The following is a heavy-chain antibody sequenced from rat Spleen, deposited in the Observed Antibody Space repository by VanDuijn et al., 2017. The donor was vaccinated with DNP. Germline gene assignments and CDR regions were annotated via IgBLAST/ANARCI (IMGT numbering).Heavy chain of an antibody. CDR1: GFTFSDYN. D-gene: IGHD4-3*01. CDR3: ARWYNSGYYFDY. V-gene: IGHV5S10*01. CDR2: IIYDGSRT. J-gene: IGHJ2*01. Sequence: EVQLVESGGGLVQPGRSLKLSCAASGFTFSDYNMAWVRQAPKKGLEWVATIIYDGSRTYYRDSVKGRFTISRDNAKSTLYLQMDSLRSEDTATYYCARWYNSGYYFDYWGQGVMVTVSS.